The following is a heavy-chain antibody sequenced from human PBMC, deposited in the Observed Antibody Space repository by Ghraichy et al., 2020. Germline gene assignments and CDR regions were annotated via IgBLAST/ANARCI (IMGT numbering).Heavy chain of an antibody. V-gene: IGHV3-23*01. CDR1: GFTFSSYA. CDR2: ISGSGGLR. J-gene: IGHJ5*01. CDR3: AKDKGDTYFYGSSPDS. D-gene: IGHD3-10*01. Sequence: LSLTCAASGFTFSSYALNWVRQAPGKGLEWVSRISGSGGLRHYADSVEGRFTISRDNSKNTLYLQMNSLRAEDTALYYCAKDKGDTYFYGSSPDSWGQGTLVTVSS.